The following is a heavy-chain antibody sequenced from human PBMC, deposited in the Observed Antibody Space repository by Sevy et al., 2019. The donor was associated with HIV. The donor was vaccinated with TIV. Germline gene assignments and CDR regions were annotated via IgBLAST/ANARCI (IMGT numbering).Heavy chain of an antibody. J-gene: IGHJ6*02. CDR3: ARERHCSSTSCYNYGMDV. CDR2: IGTAGDP. CDR1: GFTFSSYD. Sequence: GGSLRLSCAASGFTFSSYDMHWVRQATGKGLDWVSAIGTAGDPYYPGSVKGRFTISRENAKKSLYLQMNSLRAGDTAVYYCARERHCSSTSCYNYGMDVWGQGTTVTVSS. V-gene: IGHV3-13*05. D-gene: IGHD2-2*02.